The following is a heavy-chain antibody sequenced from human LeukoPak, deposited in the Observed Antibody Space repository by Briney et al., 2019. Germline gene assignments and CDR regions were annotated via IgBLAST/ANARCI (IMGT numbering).Heavy chain of an antibody. CDR1: GFTFSNYW. CDR3: AKDRGTSLCDAFDI. CDR2: INSDGSST. Sequence: GGSLRLSCAASGFTFSNYWMHWVRQGPGKGLVWVSRINSDGSSTSYADSVKGRFTISRDNSKNTLYLQMNSLRAEDTAIYYCAKDRGTSLCDAFDIWGQGTMVTVSS. J-gene: IGHJ3*02. V-gene: IGHV3-74*01. D-gene: IGHD6-25*01.